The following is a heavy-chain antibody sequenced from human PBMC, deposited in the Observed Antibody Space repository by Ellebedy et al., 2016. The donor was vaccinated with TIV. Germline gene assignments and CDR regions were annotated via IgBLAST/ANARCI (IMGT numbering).Heavy chain of an antibody. V-gene: IGHV5-51*01. CDR1: GYSFVSYW. Sequence: GESLKISCQGFGYSFVSYWIVWVRQMPGKGLEWMGVIYPGDSDTNYSPSFQGQVTISVDNYISTAYLQLSSLKASDTAMYYCASTVDSSGSGAGRLGYWGQGTQVTVSS. D-gene: IGHD3-22*01. CDR2: IYPGDSDT. CDR3: ASTVDSSGSGAGRLGY. J-gene: IGHJ4*02.